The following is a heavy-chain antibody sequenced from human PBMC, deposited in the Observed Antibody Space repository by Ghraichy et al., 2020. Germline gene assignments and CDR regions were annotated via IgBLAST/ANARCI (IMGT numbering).Heavy chain of an antibody. V-gene: IGHV4-34*01. CDR2: INQSGIS. Sequence: SETLSLTCAVNGGSFSGNYWSWIRQPPGKGLEWIGEINQSGISHYNPSLKSRVTISVDTSKNQFSLRLTSVTAADTAVYYCARHPRHYYYFVLDVWGPGTTVTVSS. J-gene: IGHJ6*02. CDR1: GGSFSGNY. CDR3: ARHPRHYYYFVLDV.